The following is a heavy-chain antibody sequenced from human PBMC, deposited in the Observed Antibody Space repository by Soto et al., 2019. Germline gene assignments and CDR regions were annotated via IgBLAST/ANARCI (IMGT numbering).Heavy chain of an antibody. Sequence: SGPTLVNPTQTLTLTCTFSGFSLSTSGVGVGWIRQPPGKALEWLALIYWDDDKRYSPSLKSRLTITKDTSKNQVVLTMTNMDPVDTATYYCARMYYVFLSGYYRGSKLELRNCWFDPWGQGTLVTVSS. CDR2: IYWDDDK. V-gene: IGHV2-5*02. D-gene: IGHD3-3*01. CDR3: ARMYYVFLSGYYRGSKLELRNCWFDP. J-gene: IGHJ5*02. CDR1: GFSLSTSGVG.